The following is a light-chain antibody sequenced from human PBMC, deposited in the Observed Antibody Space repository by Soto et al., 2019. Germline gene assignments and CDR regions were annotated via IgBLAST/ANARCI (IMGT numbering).Light chain of an antibody. J-gene: IGKJ4*01. CDR1: QSVSSK. CDR2: GAS. V-gene: IGKV3-15*01. Sequence: EIVMTQSPATLSVSPGERATLSCRASQSVSSKLAWYQQKPGQAPRLLIYGASARATGVPARFTGSGSGTEFTLTIGSLQSEDCAVYYCQQYDFWPTFGGGTKVEFK. CDR3: QQYDFWPT.